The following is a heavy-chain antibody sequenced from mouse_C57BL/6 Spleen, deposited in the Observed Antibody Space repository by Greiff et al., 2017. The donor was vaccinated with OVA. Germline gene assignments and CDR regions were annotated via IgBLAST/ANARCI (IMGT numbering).Heavy chain of an antibody. D-gene: IGHD1-1*01. CDR3: ARRGTVVDYWYFDV. CDR2: IDPSDSET. V-gene: IGHV1-52*01. CDR1: GYTFTSYW. Sequence: QVHVKQPGAELVRPGSSVKLSCKASGYTFTSYWMHWVKQRPIQGLEWIGNIDPSDSETHYNQKFKDKATLTVDKSSSTAYMQLSSLTSEDSAVYYCARRGTVVDYWYFDVWGTGTTVTVSS. J-gene: IGHJ1*03.